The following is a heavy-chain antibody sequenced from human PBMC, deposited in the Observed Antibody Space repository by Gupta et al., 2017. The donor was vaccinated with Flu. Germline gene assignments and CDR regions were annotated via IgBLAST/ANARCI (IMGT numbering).Heavy chain of an antibody. D-gene: IGHD6-19*01. CDR3: ARRPAYLSGWPAAFDL. V-gene: IGHV3-11*01. Sequence: QVQLVESGGGLVKPGGPLRLSCAATGFTLSDYYMSWIRQAPGKGLEWLLYIGSGGSTIRSADSVKGRFTTSRDNTKNSLFLQINSLRVDDTAVYYCARRPAYLSGWPAAFDLWGQGTMVTVSS. CDR2: IGSGGSTI. CDR1: GFTLSDYY. J-gene: IGHJ3*01.